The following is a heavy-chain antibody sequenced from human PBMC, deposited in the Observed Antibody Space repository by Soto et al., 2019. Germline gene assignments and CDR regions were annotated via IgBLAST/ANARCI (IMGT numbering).Heavy chain of an antibody. D-gene: IGHD3-22*01. Sequence: ASVKVSCKASGYTFTGYYMHWVRQAPGQGLEWMGWINPNSGGTNYAQKFQGWVTMTRDTSISTAYMELSRLRSDDTAVYYCARAAPERYYDSSGYYFDRPFDYWGQGTLVTVSS. CDR3: ARAAPERYYDSSGYYFDRPFDY. V-gene: IGHV1-2*04. J-gene: IGHJ4*02. CDR2: INPNSGGT. CDR1: GYTFTGYY.